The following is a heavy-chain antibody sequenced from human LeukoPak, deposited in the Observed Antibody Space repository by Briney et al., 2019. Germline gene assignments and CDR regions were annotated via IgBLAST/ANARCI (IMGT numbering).Heavy chain of an antibody. CDR1: GFTFSSYA. D-gene: IGHD3-22*01. V-gene: IGHV3-23*01. CDR2: ISGSGGST. Sequence: GGSLRLSCAASGFTFSSYAMSWVRQAPGKGLEWVSAISGSGGSTYYADSVKGRFTISRDNSKNTLYLQMNSLRAEDTAVYYCASNYYDSSGYLLSHAFDIWGQGTMVTVSS. CDR3: ASNYYDSSGYLLSHAFDI. J-gene: IGHJ3*02.